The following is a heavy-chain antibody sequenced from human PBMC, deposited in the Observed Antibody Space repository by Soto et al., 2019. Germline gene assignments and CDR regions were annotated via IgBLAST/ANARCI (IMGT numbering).Heavy chain of an antibody. V-gene: IGHV3-23*01. D-gene: IGHD2-15*01. CDR1: GFTFSSYA. J-gene: IGHJ6*03. CDR3: ARADGTLGYCSGGSCYNYYYYYMDV. Sequence: GGSLRLSCAASGFTFSSYAMSWVRQAPGKGLEWVSGISSSGGSTYYADSVKGRFTISRDNSKNTLYLQMNSLRAEDTAVYYCARADGTLGYCSGGSCYNYYYYYMDVWGKGTTVTVSS. CDR2: ISSSGGST.